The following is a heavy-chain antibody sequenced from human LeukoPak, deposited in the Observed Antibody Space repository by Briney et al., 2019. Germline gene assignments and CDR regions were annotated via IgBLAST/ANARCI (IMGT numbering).Heavy chain of an antibody. D-gene: IGHD3-22*01. CDR3: ARVADTSGYYYGLEYYFDY. CDR2: INHSGST. V-gene: IGHV4-34*01. Sequence: PSETLSLTCAVYGGSFSGYYWSWIRQPPGKGLEWIGEINHSGSTNYNPSLKSRVTISVDTSKNQFSLKLSSVTAADTAVYYCARVADTSGYYYGLEYYFDYWGQGTLVTVSS. CDR1: GGSFSGYY. J-gene: IGHJ4*02.